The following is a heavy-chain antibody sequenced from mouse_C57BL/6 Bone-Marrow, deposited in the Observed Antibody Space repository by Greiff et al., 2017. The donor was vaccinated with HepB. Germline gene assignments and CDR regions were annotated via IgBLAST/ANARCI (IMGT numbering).Heavy chain of an antibody. CDR1: GFTFSDYG. Sequence: EVKVVESGGGLVKPGGSLKLSCAASGFTFSDYGMHWVRQAPEKGLEWVAYISSGSSTIYYADTVKGRFTISRDNAKNTLFLQMTSLRSEGTAMYYCAVYDGYYFDYWGQGTTLTVSS. D-gene: IGHD2-3*01. J-gene: IGHJ2*01. CDR2: ISSGSSTI. V-gene: IGHV5-17*01. CDR3: AVYDGYYFDY.